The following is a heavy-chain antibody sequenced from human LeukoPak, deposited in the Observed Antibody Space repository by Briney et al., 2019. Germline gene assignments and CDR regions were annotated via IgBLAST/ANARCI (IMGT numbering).Heavy chain of an antibody. Sequence: TGGSLRLSCAASGFTFSSYGMHWVRQAPGKGLEWVAFIRYDGSKEYYADSVKGRFTISRDNSKSTLYLQMNSLKTEDTAVYYCAKDSRYYYVDYWGQGTLVTVSS. V-gene: IGHV3-30*02. J-gene: IGHJ4*02. CDR1: GFTFSSYG. D-gene: IGHD1-14*01. CDR2: IRYDGSKE. CDR3: AKDSRYYYVDY.